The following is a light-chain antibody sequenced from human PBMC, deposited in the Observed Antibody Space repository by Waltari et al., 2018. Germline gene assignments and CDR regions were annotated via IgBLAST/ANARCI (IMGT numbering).Light chain of an antibody. CDR1: QSVSSY. CDR2: DAS. Sequence: EIVLTQSPATLSLSPGERATLSCRASQSVSSYLAWYQQKPGQAPRLLIYDASNRATGIPARFSGSGSGTDFTLTISSLGPEDFAVYYCHQRSSWPITFGGGTKVEIK. V-gene: IGKV3-11*01. J-gene: IGKJ4*01. CDR3: HQRSSWPIT.